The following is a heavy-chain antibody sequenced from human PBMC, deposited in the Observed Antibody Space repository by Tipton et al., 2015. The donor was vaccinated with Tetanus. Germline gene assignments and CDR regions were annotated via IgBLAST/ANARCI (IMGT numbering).Heavy chain of an antibody. Sequence: SLRLSCAASGFTFDDYAMHWVRQAPGKGLEWVSGISWNSGSIGYADSVKGRFTISRDNAKNSLYLQMNSLRAEDTALYYCAKAYCSSTSCTVLDYWGQGTLVTVSS. CDR1: GFTFDDYA. J-gene: IGHJ4*02. V-gene: IGHV3-9*01. CDR2: ISWNSGSI. D-gene: IGHD2-2*01. CDR3: AKAYCSSTSCTVLDY.